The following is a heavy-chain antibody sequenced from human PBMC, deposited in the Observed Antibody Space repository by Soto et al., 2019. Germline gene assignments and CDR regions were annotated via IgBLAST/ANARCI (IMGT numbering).Heavy chain of an antibody. J-gene: IGHJ5*01. CDR3: ARGRYCLTGRCFPNWFDS. V-gene: IGHV4-30-4*01. Sequence: SETLSLTCPVSGDSISTVDYFWAWIRQPPGQALEYIGYIYKSATTYYNPSFESRVAISLDTSKSQFSLNVTSVTAADTAVYFCARGRYCLTGRCFPNWFDSWGQGTLVTVSS. CDR1: GDSISTVDYF. D-gene: IGHD2-15*01. CDR2: IYKSATT.